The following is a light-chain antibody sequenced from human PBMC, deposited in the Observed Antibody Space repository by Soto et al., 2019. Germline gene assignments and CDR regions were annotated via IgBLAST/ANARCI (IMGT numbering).Light chain of an antibody. V-gene: IGKV1-33*01. CDR1: QDVSNY. CDR2: DAS. J-gene: IGKJ5*01. CDR3: QQSNDLVS. Sequence: DIQMTQSPSSLSASVGDRVTITCQASQDVSNYLNWYQQKPGKAPKLLIFDASTLKTGVPSRFSGSGSGTDFSFSISSLHSEDIATYYCQQSNDLVSFGQGTRLEI.